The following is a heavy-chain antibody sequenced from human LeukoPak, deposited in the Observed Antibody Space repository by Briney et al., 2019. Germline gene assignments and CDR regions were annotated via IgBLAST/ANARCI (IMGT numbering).Heavy chain of an antibody. CDR2: ISSSSSYI. D-gene: IGHD6-19*01. CDR3: ARATEAGYFDY. J-gene: IGHJ4*02. CDR1: GFTFSSYS. Sequence: GGSLRLSCAASGFTFSSYSMNWVRQAPGKGLEWVSSISSSSSYIYYADSVKGRFTISRDNAKNSLYLQMNSLRAEDTAVYSCARATEAGYFDYWGQGTLVTVSS. V-gene: IGHV3-21*01.